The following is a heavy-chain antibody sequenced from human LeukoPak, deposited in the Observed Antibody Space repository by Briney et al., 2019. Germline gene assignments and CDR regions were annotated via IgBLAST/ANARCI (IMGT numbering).Heavy chain of an antibody. D-gene: IGHD3/OR15-3a*01. CDR3: ATLTMSGLGIIPPAS. CDR1: GGSISSYY. J-gene: IGHJ5*02. CDR2: IYYSGST. V-gene: IGHV4-39*01. Sequence: SETLSLTCTVSGGSISSYYWGWIRQPPGKGLEWIGSIYYSGSTYYNPSLKSRVTISVDTSKNQFSLKLSSVTAADTAVYYCATLTMSGLGIIPPASWGQGTLVTVSS.